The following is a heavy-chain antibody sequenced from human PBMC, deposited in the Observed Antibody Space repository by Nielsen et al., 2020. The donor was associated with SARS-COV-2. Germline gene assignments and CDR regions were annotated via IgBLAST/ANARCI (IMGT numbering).Heavy chain of an antibody. CDR1: GGSISSSSYY. D-gene: IGHD3-10*01. Sequence: SETLSLTCTVSGGSISSSSYYWGWIRQPPRKGLEWIGSIYYSGSTYYNPSLKSRVTISVDTSKNQFSLKLSSVTAADTAVYYCARLGYYYGSGSYAWFDPWGQGTLVTVSS. V-gene: IGHV4-39*01. CDR2: IYYSGST. CDR3: ARLGYYYGSGSYAWFDP. J-gene: IGHJ5*02.